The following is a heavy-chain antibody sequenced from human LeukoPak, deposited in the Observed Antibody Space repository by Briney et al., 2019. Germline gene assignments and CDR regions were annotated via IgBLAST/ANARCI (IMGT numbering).Heavy chain of an antibody. J-gene: IGHJ1*01. CDR2: IYYSGST. Sequence: PSETLSLTCTVSGGSISSYYWSWIRQPPGKGLEWIGYIYYSGSTNYNPSLKSRVTISVDTSKNQFSLKLSSVTAADTAVYYCARDGGSYYAEYFQHWGQGTLVTVSS. V-gene: IGHV4-59*01. D-gene: IGHD1-26*01. CDR1: GGSISSYY. CDR3: ARDGGSYYAEYFQH.